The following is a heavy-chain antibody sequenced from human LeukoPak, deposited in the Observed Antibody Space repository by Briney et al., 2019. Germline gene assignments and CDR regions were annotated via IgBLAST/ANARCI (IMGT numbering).Heavy chain of an antibody. CDR2: IYTSGGT. Sequence: PSQTLSLTCTVSGGSISSGSYYWSWIRQPAGKGLEWIGRIYTSGGTSYNPSLKSRVTILVDTSKNQFSLKLSSVTAADTAVYYCARTRWGAMGVSHAFDIWGQGTMVTVSS. CDR3: ARTRWGAMGVSHAFDI. V-gene: IGHV4-61*02. J-gene: IGHJ3*02. CDR1: GGSISSGSYY. D-gene: IGHD2-8*02.